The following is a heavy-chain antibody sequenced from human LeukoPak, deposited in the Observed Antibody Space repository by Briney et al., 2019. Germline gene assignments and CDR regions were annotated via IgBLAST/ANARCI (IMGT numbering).Heavy chain of an antibody. CDR2: IKQDGSET. Sequence: GGSLRLSCAASGFTFGSYWMTWVRQAPGKGLAWVANIKQDGSETYYVDSVKSRFTISRDNTKNSLYLQMNSLRVEDTAVYYCSRSGFGPRYYSDYWGQGTLVTVSS. CDR1: GFTFGSYW. V-gene: IGHV3-7*01. CDR3: SRSGFGPRYYSDY. J-gene: IGHJ4*02. D-gene: IGHD3-10*01.